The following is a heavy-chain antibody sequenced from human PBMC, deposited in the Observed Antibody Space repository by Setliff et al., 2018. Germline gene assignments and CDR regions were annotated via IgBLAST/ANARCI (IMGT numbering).Heavy chain of an antibody. V-gene: IGHV4-61*09. J-gene: IGHJ6*02. Sequence: PSETLSLTCTVSGGSISSGSYYWSWIRQPAGKGLEWIGHIYTSGSTNYNPSLKSQVTISVDTSKNQFSLKLSSVTAADTAVYYCAREVGATYYYYYYGMDVWGQGTTVTVSS. CDR2: IYTSGST. CDR3: AREVGATYYYYYYGMDV. D-gene: IGHD1-26*01. CDR1: GGSISSGSYY.